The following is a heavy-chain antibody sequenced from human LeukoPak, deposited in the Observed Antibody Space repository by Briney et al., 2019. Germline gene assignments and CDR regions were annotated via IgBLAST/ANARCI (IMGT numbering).Heavy chain of an antibody. J-gene: IGHJ4*02. CDR2: IYKSGGT. D-gene: IGHD3-9*01. Sequence: SETLSLTCTVSGGSISSGDDYWSWIRQPPGKGLEWIGYIYKSGGTNYNPSLRSRVSMSVDTSKNQVSLNMTSVTAADTAVYYCAREGWYDILTGDYHDYWGQGILVTVSS. V-gene: IGHV4-30-4*01. CDR1: GGSISSGDDY. CDR3: AREGWYDILTGDYHDY.